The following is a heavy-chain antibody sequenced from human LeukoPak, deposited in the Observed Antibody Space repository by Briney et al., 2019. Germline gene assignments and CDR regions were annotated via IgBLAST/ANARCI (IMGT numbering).Heavy chain of an antibody. V-gene: IGHV3-30*02. CDR2: IRYDGSNK. J-gene: IGHJ4*02. CDR3: ARERPDGYTVDY. D-gene: IGHD1-14*01. CDR1: GFTFSSYG. Sequence: PGGSLRLSCAASGFTFSSYGMHWVRQAPGKGLEWVAFIRYDGSNKYYADSVKGRFTISRDNSKNTLYLQMNSLRAEDTAVYYCARERPDGYTVDYWGQGTLVTVSS.